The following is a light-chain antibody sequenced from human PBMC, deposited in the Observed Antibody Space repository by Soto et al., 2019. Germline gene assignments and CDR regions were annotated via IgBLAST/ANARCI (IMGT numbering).Light chain of an antibody. J-gene: IGLJ3*02. CDR1: SSDVGGYSH. CDR3: NSWTHSGTVWV. CDR2: EVV. V-gene: IGLV2-14*01. Sequence: QSALTQPASLSGSPGQSITISCTGTSSDVGGYSHVSWYQQHPGKVPKLLIYEVVNRPSGVSNRFSGSKSGNTASLTSSGLQAEDAADYYCNSWTHSGTVWVFGGGTKLTVL.